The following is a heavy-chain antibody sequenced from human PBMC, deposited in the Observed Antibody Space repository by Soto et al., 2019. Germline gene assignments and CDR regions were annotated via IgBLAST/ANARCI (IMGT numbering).Heavy chain of an antibody. J-gene: IGHJ4*02. CDR3: ARGGVAVAGNDY. D-gene: IGHD6-19*01. Sequence: QVQLVQSGAEVKKPGSSVKVSCKASGGTFSSYTISWVLQAPGQGLEWMGRIIPILGIANYAQKFQGRVTITADKSTSTAYMELSILRSEDTAVYYCARGGVAVAGNDYWGQGTLVTVSS. CDR1: GGTFSSYT. CDR2: IIPILGIA. V-gene: IGHV1-69*02.